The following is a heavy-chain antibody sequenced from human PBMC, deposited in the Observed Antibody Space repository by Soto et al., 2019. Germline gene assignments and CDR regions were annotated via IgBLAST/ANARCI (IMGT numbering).Heavy chain of an antibody. J-gene: IGHJ4*02. V-gene: IGHV4-39*01. CDR3: ARLEGLATISYYFDF. Sequence: QLQLQESGPGLVKPSETLSLTCSVSGDSINSDKYYWGWIRQPPGKGLEWIGSIYFRGNTYYNPSLQTRVTISLDKSKSQSSLQLNSVTAADSAVYFCARLEGLATISYYFDFWGQGALVTVSS. CDR2: IYFRGNT. CDR1: GDSINSDKYY. D-gene: IGHD3-9*01.